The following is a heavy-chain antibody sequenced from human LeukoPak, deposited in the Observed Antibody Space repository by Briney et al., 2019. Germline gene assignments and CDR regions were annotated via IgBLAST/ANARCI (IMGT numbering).Heavy chain of an antibody. CDR1: GGSFSGYY. V-gene: IGHV4-34*01. Sequence: ASETLSLTCAVYGGSFSGYYWTWIRQPPGKGLEWIGEINHSGSTSYNPSLKSRVTISVDTSKNQFSLKLSSVTAADTGVYYCARGLVVVVAATRGMDVWGQGTTVTVSS. CDR3: ARGLVVVVAATRGMDV. CDR2: INHSGST. D-gene: IGHD2-15*01. J-gene: IGHJ6*02.